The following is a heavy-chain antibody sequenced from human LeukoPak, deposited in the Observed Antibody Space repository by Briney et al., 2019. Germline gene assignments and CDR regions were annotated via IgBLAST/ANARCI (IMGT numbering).Heavy chain of an antibody. D-gene: IGHD6-25*01. J-gene: IGHJ4*02. CDR2: TNNDGSST. Sequence: GGSLRLSCVASGFTFSNYWIHWVRQAPGKGLVWVSRTNNDGSSTTYADFVKGRFTSSRDNAKNTLYLQMDSLRAEDTAVYYCTRSAFPYYFDCWGQGTLVTVSS. V-gene: IGHV3-74*01. CDR3: TRSAFPYYFDC. CDR1: GFTFSNYW.